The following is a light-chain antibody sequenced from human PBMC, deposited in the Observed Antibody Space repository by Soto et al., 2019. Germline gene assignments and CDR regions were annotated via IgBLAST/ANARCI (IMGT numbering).Light chain of an antibody. Sequence: QSVLTQPPSASGTPGQRVTISCSGSSSNIGSKTVNWYQQLPGTAPKLLIYSNDQRPSGVPGRFSGSKSGTSASLAISGLQSEDEADYYCAAWDDSLNGLVFGGGTKLTVL. V-gene: IGLV1-44*01. CDR2: SND. J-gene: IGLJ2*01. CDR1: SSNIGSKT. CDR3: AAWDDSLNGLV.